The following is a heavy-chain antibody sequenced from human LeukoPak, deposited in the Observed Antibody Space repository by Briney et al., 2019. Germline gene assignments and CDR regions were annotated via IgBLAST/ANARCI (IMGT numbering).Heavy chain of an antibody. V-gene: IGHV1-8*01. J-gene: IGHJ4*02. CDR1: GYTFSSYD. D-gene: IGHD3-10*01. CDR2: MNPNSGNT. Sequence: ASVKVSCKASGYTFSSYDINWVRQATGQGLEWMGWMNPNSGNTGYVQKFQGRVIMTRDTSISTAYMELSSLTSEDTAVYYCGRDKNGAGTYTFDYWGQGTLVTVSS. CDR3: GRDKNGAGTYTFDY.